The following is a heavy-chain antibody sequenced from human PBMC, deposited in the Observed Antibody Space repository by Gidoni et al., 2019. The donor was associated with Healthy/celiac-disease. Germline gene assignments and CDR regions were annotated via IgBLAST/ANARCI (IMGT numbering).Heavy chain of an antibody. J-gene: IGHJ6*02. D-gene: IGHD2-2*01. CDR2: MNPNSGNT. CDR1: GYTFTSYD. CDR3: ARDLDIVVVPAASPDGMDV. V-gene: IGHV1-8*01. Sequence: QVQLVQSGAEVKKPGASVKVSCKASGYTFTSYDINWVRQATGQGLEWMGWMNPNSGNTGYAQKFQGRVTMTRNTSISTAYMELSSLRSEDTAVYYCARDLDIVVVPAASPDGMDVWGQGTTVTVSS.